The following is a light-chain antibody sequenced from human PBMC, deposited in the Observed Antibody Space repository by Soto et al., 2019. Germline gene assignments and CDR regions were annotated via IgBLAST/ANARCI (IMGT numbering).Light chain of an antibody. CDR1: QSVSSSY. CDR3: QQYGSSQT. V-gene: IGKV3-20*01. J-gene: IGKJ1*01. CDR2: GAS. Sequence: EIVLTQSPGTLSLSPGERATLSCRASQSVSSSYLAWYQQKPGQAPRLLIYGASSRATGIPDGFSGSGSGTDFTLTISRLEPEDFAVYYCQQYGSSQTFGQGTRWIS.